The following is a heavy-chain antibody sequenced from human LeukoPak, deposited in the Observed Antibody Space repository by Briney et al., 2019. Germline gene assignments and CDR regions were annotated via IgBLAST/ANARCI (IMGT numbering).Heavy chain of an antibody. J-gene: IGHJ4*02. CDR1: GFSFDDDG. Sequence: GGSLRLSCAASGFSFDDDGMSWVRQAPGKGLEWVSGISWNGGRTHYADSVKGRFTISRDNAKNSLYLQMNSLRAEDTALYYCARMMPLGYCSGGSCYQGGPIDYWGQGTLVTVSS. V-gene: IGHV3-20*04. CDR3: ARMMPLGYCSGGSCYQGGPIDY. CDR2: ISWNGGRT. D-gene: IGHD2-15*01.